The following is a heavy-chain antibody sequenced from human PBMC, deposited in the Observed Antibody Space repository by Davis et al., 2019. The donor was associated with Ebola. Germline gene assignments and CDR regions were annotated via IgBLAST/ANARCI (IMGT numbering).Heavy chain of an antibody. Sequence: SETLSLTCTVSGGSISSYYWSWIRQPPGKGLEWIGYIYYSGSTNYNPSLKSRVTISVDTSKNQFSLKLSSVTAADTAVYYCARHVRLYYYDSSGYYFGYYFDYWGQGTLVTVSS. J-gene: IGHJ4*02. CDR3: ARHVRLYYYDSSGYYFGYYFDY. V-gene: IGHV4-59*08. CDR1: GGSISSYY. CDR2: IYYSGST. D-gene: IGHD3-22*01.